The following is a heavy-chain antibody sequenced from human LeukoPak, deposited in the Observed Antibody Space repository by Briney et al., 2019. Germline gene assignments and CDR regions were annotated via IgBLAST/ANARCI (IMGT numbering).Heavy chain of an antibody. CDR3: ARALVPAAIAFDI. J-gene: IGHJ3*02. CDR2: IYHSGST. CDR1: GGSISSGGYY. Sequence: SETLSLTCTVSGGSISSGGYYWSWIRQPPGKGLEWIGYIYHSGSTYYNPSLKSRVTISVDRSKNQFSLKLSSVTAADTAVYYCARALVPAAIAFDIWGQGTMVTVSS. D-gene: IGHD2-2*01. V-gene: IGHV4-30-2*01.